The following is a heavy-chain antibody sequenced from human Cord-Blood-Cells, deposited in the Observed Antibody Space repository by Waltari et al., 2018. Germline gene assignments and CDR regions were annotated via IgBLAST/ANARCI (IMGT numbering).Heavy chain of an antibody. CDR2: IYYSGRT. CDR3: ARDEGGSGSFDY. J-gene: IGHJ4*02. Sequence: QVQLQESGPGLVKPSQTLSLTCTVSGGSISSGDYYWSWIRQPPGKGLEWIGYIYYSGRTYSNPSLKSRVTISVDTSKNQFSLKLSSVTAADTAVYYCARDEGGSGSFDYWGQGTLVTASS. V-gene: IGHV4-30-4*08. D-gene: IGHD3-10*01. CDR1: GGSISSGDYY.